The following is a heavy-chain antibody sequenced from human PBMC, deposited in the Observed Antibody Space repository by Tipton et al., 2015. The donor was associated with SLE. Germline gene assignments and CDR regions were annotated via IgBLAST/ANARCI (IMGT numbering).Heavy chain of an antibody. CDR3: ARVHGYSYGYWFDP. CDR2: IYYSGST. Sequence: LSCTVSGGSISSYYWSWIRQPPGKGLEWIGYIYYSGSTNYNPSLKSRVTISVDTSKNQFSLKLSSVTAADTAVYYCARVHGYSYGYWFDPWGQGTLVTVSS. V-gene: IGHV4-59*01. CDR1: GGSISSYY. D-gene: IGHD5-18*01. J-gene: IGHJ5*02.